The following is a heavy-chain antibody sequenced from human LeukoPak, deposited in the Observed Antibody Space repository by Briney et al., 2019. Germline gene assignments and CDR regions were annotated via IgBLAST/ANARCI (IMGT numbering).Heavy chain of an antibody. CDR3: PRDFGGYDGLDY. CDR2: INPNSGGT. CDR1: GYTFSGYD. J-gene: IGHJ4*02. Sequence: ASVRLSCKHSGYTFSGYDMHWVRQAPGQGLEWMAWINPNSGGTNYAQMFQGRDTMTRDTSINTTYMELSRLRSDDTAVYYCPRDFGGYDGLDYWGQGTLVTVSS. V-gene: IGHV1-2*02. D-gene: IGHD5-12*01.